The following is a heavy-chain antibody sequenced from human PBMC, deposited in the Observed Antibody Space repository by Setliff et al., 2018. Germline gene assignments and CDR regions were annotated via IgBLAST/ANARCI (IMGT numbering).Heavy chain of an antibody. CDR2: IFPGDSDT. V-gene: IGHV5-51*01. CDR3: ARRFGAHYYFDL. D-gene: IGHD3-16*01. J-gene: IGHJ2*01. CDR1: GYSFTSYW. Sequence: GESLKISCKGSGYSFTSYWIAWARQMPGKGLEWMGSIFPGDSDTTYSPSFQGQVTISADKSISTAYLEWGSLKASDTALYYCARRFGAHYYFDLWGRGTLVTVSS.